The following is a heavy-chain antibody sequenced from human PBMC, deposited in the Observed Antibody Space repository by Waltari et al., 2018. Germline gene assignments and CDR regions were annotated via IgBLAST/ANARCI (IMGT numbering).Heavy chain of an antibody. J-gene: IGHJ3*02. D-gene: IGHD3-22*01. CDR2: INPNSGGT. Sequence: QVQLVQSGAEVKKPGASVKVSCKASGYTFTGYYMHWVRQAPGQGLEWMGRINPNSGGTNYAQKFQGRVTMTRDTSISTAYMELSRLRSDDTAVYYCARDLDSSGYPYDAFDIWGQGTMVTVSS. CDR3: ARDLDSSGYPYDAFDI. V-gene: IGHV1-2*06. CDR1: GYTFTGYY.